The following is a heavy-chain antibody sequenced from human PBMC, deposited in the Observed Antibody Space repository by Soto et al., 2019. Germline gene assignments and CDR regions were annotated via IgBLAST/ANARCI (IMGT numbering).Heavy chain of an antibody. V-gene: IGHV1-46*01. CDR3: ASANRYGDGFDY. D-gene: IGHD4-17*01. CDR1: GYTFTSYY. J-gene: IGHJ4*02. Sequence: QVQLVQSGAEVKKPGASVKVSCKASGYTFTSYYMHWVRQAPGQGLEWMGIINPSGGSTSYAQKFQGRVTMTRDTSTSTVYMEVSSLRSEDTAVYYCASANRYGDGFDYWGQGTLVTVSS. CDR2: INPSGGST.